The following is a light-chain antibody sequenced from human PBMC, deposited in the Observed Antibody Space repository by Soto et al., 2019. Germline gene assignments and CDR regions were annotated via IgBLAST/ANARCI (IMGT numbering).Light chain of an antibody. Sequence: EIVLTQSPATLSLFPGERATLSCRASQSVSGYLAWYQQKPGQAPRLLIFDASRRATGIPTRFSGSGSGTDFTLTISRLEHEDFAVYYCQQRSKWPLTFGGGTKVEVK. J-gene: IGKJ4*01. CDR3: QQRSKWPLT. CDR1: QSVSGY. CDR2: DAS. V-gene: IGKV3-11*01.